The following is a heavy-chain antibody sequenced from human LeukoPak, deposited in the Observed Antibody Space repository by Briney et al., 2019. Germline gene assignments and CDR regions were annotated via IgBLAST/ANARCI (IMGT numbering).Heavy chain of an antibody. D-gene: IGHD2-2*01. V-gene: IGHV5-51*01. CDR2: IYTGDSDT. J-gene: IGHJ4*02. Sequence: GESLKISCKGSGYIFTNHWIAWVRQMPGKGLEWMGIIYTGDSDTRYSPSFQGQVTISADKSTSTAYLQWSSLKASDTAMYYCARGDIVVVPAAKGFDYWGQGTLVTVSS. CDR1: GYIFTNHW. CDR3: ARGDIVVVPAAKGFDY.